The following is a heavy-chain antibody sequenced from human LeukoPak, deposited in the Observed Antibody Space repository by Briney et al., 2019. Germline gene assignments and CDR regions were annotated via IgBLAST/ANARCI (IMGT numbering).Heavy chain of an antibody. V-gene: IGHV3-23*01. CDR1: GGSISSSSHY. CDR2: ISGSGGST. D-gene: IGHD6-19*01. J-gene: IGHJ4*02. CDR3: ANSLGAIEVAGTGVDY. Sequence: ETLSLTCTVSGGSISSSSHYWGWIRQPPGKGLEWVSAISGSGGSTYYADSVKGRFTISRDNSKNTLYLQMNSLRAEDTAVYYCANSLGAIEVAGTGVDYWGQGTLVTVSS.